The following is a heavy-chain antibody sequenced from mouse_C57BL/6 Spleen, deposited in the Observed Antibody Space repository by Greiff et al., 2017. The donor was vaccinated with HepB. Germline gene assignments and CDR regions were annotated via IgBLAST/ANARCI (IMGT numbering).Heavy chain of an antibody. V-gene: IGHV1-81*01. J-gene: IGHJ4*01. CDR3: AKGDSLYYAMDY. CDR2: ISPRSGNT. D-gene: IGHD3-3*01. Sequence: QVQLQQSGAELARPGASVKLPCKASGYTFTSYGIRWVKQRTGQGLEWIGAISPRSGNTYYNEKFKGKATLTADKSSSTAYMELRSLTSEDSAVYFCAKGDSLYYAMDYWGQGTSVTVSS. CDR1: GYTFTSYG.